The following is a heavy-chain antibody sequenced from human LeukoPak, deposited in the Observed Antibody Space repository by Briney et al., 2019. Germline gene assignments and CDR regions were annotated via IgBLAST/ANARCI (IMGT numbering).Heavy chain of an antibody. V-gene: IGHV1-18*01. D-gene: IGHD3-10*01. CDR1: DYTFSSYG. J-gene: IGHJ6*02. Sequence: ASVKVSCKASDYTFSSYGISWVRQAPGQGLEWMGWISGYNGNTEYAQKLQGRVTMTTDTSTSTAYMELRSLRSDDTAVYYCARVAMVRGVISFYYYYGMDVWGQGTTVTVSS. CDR3: ARVAMVRGVISFYYYYGMDV. CDR2: ISGYNGNT.